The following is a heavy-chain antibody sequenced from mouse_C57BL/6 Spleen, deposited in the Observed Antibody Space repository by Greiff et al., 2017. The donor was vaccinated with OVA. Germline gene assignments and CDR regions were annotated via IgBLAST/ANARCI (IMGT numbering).Heavy chain of an antibody. CDR1: GFTFSSYA. J-gene: IGHJ1*03. V-gene: IGHV5-4*01. D-gene: IGHD2-5*01. Sequence: EVKLMESGGGLVKPGGSLKLSCAASGFTFSSYAMSWVRQTPEKRLEWVATISDGGSYTYYPDNVKGRFTISRDNAKNNLYLQMSQLKSEDTAMYYCARDEGSNYVNFDVWGTGTTVTVSS. CDR3: ARDEGSNYVNFDV. CDR2: ISDGGSYT.